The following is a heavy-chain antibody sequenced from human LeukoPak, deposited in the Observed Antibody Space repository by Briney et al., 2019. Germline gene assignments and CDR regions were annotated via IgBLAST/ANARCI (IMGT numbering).Heavy chain of an antibody. V-gene: IGHV3-23*01. CDR1: GFTFTTYA. Sequence: GGSLRLSCAASGFTFTTYALTWVRQAPGKGLEWVSAITGSGGSTYYADSVRGRFTISRDNALYLQMNSLRAEDTAVYYCARVSLMGPDAFDIWGQGTMVTVSS. CDR2: ITGSGGST. CDR3: ARVSLMGPDAFDI. J-gene: IGHJ3*02. D-gene: IGHD5-24*01.